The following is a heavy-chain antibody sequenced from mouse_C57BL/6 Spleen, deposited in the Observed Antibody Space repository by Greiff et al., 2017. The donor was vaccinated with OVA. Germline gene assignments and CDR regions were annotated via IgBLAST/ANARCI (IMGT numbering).Heavy chain of an antibody. D-gene: IGHD1-1*01. CDR1: GYSITSGYY. CDR2: ISYDGSN. CDR3: ARDQDYGSWLAY. J-gene: IGHJ3*01. Sequence: EVQLMESGPGLVKPSQSLSLTCSVTGYSITSGYYWNWIRQFPGNKLEWMGYISYDGSNNYNPSLKNRISITRDTSKNQFFLKLNSVTTEDTATYYGARDQDYGSWLAYWGQGTLVTVSA. V-gene: IGHV3-6*01.